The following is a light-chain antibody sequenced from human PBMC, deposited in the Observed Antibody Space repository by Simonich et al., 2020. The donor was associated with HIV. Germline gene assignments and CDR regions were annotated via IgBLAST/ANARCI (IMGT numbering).Light chain of an antibody. CDR3: HQYYSTPRT. CDR2: GAS. V-gene: IGKV3-15*01. J-gene: IGKJ1*01. CDR1: QSVSSN. Sequence: EIVMTQSPATLSVSPGERATLSCRASQSVSSNLAWYQQKPGRAPRLLIYGASTRATGIPARFSGSGSGTEFTLTISSLQAEDVAVYYCHQYYSTPRTFGQGTKVEIK.